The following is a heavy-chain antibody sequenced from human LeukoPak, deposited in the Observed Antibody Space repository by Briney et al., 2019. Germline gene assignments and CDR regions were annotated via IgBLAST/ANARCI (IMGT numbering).Heavy chain of an antibody. D-gene: IGHD2-2*01. J-gene: IGHJ4*02. CDR3: ARADVVVPAAYFDY. CDR1: GFTFSSYW. Sequence: GGSLRLSCAASGFTFSSYWMSWVRQAPGKGLEWVANIKQDGSEKYYVDSVKGRFTISRDNAKNSLYLQMNSLRAEDTAVYYCARADVVVPAAYFDYWGQGTLVTVSS. CDR2: IKQDGSEK. V-gene: IGHV3-7*01.